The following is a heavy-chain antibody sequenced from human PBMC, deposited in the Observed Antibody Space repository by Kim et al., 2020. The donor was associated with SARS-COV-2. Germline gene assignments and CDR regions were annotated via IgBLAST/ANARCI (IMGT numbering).Heavy chain of an antibody. Sequence: KLQGRVTMTTDTSTRTAYMELRSLRSDDTAVYYCARKYYDILTGYSSFDYWGQGTLVTVSS. V-gene: IGHV1-18*01. CDR3: ARKYYDILTGYSSFDY. D-gene: IGHD3-9*01. J-gene: IGHJ4*02.